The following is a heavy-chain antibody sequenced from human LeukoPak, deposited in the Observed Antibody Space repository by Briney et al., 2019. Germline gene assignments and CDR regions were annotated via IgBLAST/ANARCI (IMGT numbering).Heavy chain of an antibody. J-gene: IGHJ4*02. CDR1: GFTFNIAW. D-gene: IGHD5-12*01. CDR2: IKSETEGGTT. CDR3: ATSSGGYDFLFDY. V-gene: IGHV3-15*01. Sequence: GGSLRLSCAASGFTFNIAWMTWVRQAPGKGLEWVGRIKSETEGGTTDYAAPVKSRFTISRDDSKTTLYLQMNSLKTEDSAMYYCATSSGGYDFLFDYWGQGTLVTVSS.